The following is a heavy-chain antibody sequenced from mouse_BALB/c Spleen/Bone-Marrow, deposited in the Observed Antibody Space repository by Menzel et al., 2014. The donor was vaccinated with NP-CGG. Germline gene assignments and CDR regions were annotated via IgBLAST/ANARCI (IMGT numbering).Heavy chain of an antibody. V-gene: IGHV14-3*02. CDR3: AVYDYEGFAY. J-gene: IGHJ3*01. CDR2: IDPASGNT. Sequence: VHVKQSGAELVKPGASVKLSCTASGFNIKDTYMHWVKQRPEQGLEWIGRIDPASGNTKYDPKFQGKATITADTSSNTAYLQLSSLTSEDTAAYYCAVYDYEGFAYWGQGTLVTVSA. D-gene: IGHD2-4*01. CDR1: GFNIKDTY.